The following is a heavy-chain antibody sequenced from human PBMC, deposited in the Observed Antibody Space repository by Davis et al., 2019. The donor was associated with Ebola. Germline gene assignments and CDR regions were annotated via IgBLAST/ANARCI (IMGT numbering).Heavy chain of an antibody. J-gene: IGHJ4*02. V-gene: IGHV3-23*01. Sequence: GESLKISCAASGFTFSSYAMSWVRQAPGKGLEWVSAISGSGGSTYYADSVKGRFTISRDNSKNTLYLQMNSLRAEDTAVYYCAKDRIGTRFLEWLSFDYWGQGTLVTVSS. D-gene: IGHD3-3*01. CDR3: AKDRIGTRFLEWLSFDY. CDR1: GFTFSSYA. CDR2: ISGSGGST.